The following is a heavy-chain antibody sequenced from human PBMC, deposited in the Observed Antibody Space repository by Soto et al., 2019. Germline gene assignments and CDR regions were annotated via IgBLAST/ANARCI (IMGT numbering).Heavy chain of an antibody. CDR3: ARIRIDILTRRSYYGMDV. D-gene: IGHD3-9*01. Sequence: SGPTLVNPTQTLTLTCTFSGFSLSTSGMCVSWIRQPPGKALEWLALIDWDDDKYYSTSLKTRLTISKDTSKNQVVLTMTNMDPVDTATYYCARIRIDILTRRSYYGMDVWGQGTTVTVSS. CDR1: GFSLSTSGMC. V-gene: IGHV2-70*01. J-gene: IGHJ6*02. CDR2: IDWDDDK.